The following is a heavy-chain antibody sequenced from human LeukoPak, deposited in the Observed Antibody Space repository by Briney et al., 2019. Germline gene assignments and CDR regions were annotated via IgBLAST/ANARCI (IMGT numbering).Heavy chain of an antibody. J-gene: IGHJ4*02. CDR1: GGTFSSYA. CDR3: ASVGTYYYDSSGYYYEAFDY. CDR2: IIPIFDTA. V-gene: IGHV1-69*01. D-gene: IGHD3-22*01. Sequence: SVKVSCKASGGTFSSYAISWVRQAPGQGLEWMGGIIPIFDTANYAQKFQGRVTITADESTSTAYMELSSLRSEDTAVYYCASVGTYYYDSSGYYYEAFDYWGQGTLVTVSS.